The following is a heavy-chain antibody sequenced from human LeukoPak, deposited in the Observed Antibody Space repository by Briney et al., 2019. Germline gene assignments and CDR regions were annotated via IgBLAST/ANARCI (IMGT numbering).Heavy chain of an antibody. V-gene: IGHV4-59*08. CDR1: GGSISSYY. J-gene: IGHJ5*02. D-gene: IGHD6-13*01. CDR3: ARRYSSSWSIWFDP. CDR2: IYYSGST. Sequence: SETLSLTCTVSGGSISSYYWSWIRQPPGKGLEWIGYIYYSGSTNYNPSLKSRVTISVDTSKNQFSLKLSSVTAADTAVYYCARRYSSSWSIWFDPWGQGTLVTVSS.